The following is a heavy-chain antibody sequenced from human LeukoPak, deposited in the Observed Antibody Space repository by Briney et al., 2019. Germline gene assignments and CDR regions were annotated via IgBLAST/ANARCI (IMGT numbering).Heavy chain of an antibody. V-gene: IGHV1-18*01. J-gene: IGHJ4*02. CDR1: GYTFTSYG. CDR3: ARGASGTTAFDY. Sequence: VASVKVSCKPSGYTFTSYGVTWVRQAPGQGLEWMGWISAYNGNTNYAQKFQGRVTMTTDTSTRTAYMELRSLRSDDTAMYYCARGASGTTAFDYRGQGTLVTVSS. CDR2: ISAYNGNT. D-gene: IGHD1-7*01.